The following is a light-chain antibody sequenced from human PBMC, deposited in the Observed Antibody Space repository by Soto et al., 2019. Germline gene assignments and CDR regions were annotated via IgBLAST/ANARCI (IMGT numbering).Light chain of an antibody. CDR3: QQYDDWPET. J-gene: IGKJ1*01. CDR2: GAS. CDR1: QYINTR. Sequence: EIVLTQSPATLSSFPGDRVTLSCRASQYINTRLAWYQHRPGQAPRLLIYGASTRATGIPARFSGRGSGTEFILTISSLQSEDFAVYYCQQYDDWPETFGQGTKVDIK. V-gene: IGKV3-15*01.